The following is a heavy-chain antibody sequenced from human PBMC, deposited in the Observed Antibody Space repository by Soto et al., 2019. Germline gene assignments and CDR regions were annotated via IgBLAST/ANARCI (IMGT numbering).Heavy chain of an antibody. CDR2: IYPGDSDT. Sequence: PGESLKISCKGSGYSFTSYWIGWVRQMPGKGLEWMGIIYPGDSDTRYSPSFQGQVTISADKSISTAYLQWSSLKASDTAMYYCARHFPIFGGVMSDSNYMDVWGKGTTVTVSS. CDR1: GYSFTSYW. CDR3: ARHFPIFGGVMSDSNYMDV. J-gene: IGHJ6*03. V-gene: IGHV5-51*01. D-gene: IGHD3-3*01.